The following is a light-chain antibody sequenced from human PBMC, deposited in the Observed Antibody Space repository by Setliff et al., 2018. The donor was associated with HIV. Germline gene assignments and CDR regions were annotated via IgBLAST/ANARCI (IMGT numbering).Light chain of an antibody. V-gene: IGLV2-23*02. CDR3: CSKAGGSTLFV. J-gene: IGLJ1*01. CDR1: SSDVGGYYL. CDR2: DVD. Sequence: QSALTQPASVSGSPGQSITISCSGTSSDVGGYYLVSWYQQDPGKVPKLIIYDVDKRPSGISNRFSGSKSGNTASLTISGLQAEDEADYYCCSKAGGSTLFVFGTGTKVTV.